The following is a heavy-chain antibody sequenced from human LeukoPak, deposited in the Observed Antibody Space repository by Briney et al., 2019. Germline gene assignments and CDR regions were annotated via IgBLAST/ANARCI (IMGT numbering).Heavy chain of an antibody. CDR2: IYPADSDT. CDR1: GYSFNTYW. J-gene: IGHJ4*02. D-gene: IGHD1-1*01. V-gene: IGHV5-51*01. Sequence: GESLKISCQGSGYSFNTYWVGWVRQMPGKGLEWMGIIYPADSDTRYSPSFQGQVTISADKSINTAYLQWRTLKASDSAIYYCARVLDVGTAVFHYYFDFWGQETLVTVSS. CDR3: ARVLDVGTAVFHYYFDF.